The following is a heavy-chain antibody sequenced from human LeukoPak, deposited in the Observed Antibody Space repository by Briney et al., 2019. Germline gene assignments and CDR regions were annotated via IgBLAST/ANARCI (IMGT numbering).Heavy chain of an antibody. D-gene: IGHD3-10*01. Sequence: RPSETLSLTCAVYGGSFSGYYWSWLRQPPGKGLEWIGEINHSGSTNYNPSLKSRVTISVDTSKNQFSLKLSSVTAADTAVYYCARGRMVRGVIITTPIDYWGQGTLVTVSS. CDR2: INHSGST. V-gene: IGHV4-34*01. CDR1: GGSFSGYY. J-gene: IGHJ4*02. CDR3: ARGRMVRGVIITTPIDY.